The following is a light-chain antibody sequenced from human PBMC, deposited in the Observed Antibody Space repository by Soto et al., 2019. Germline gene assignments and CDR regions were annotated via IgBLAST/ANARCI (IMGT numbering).Light chain of an antibody. J-gene: IGLJ3*02. CDR2: DDR. Sequence: SYELTQPPSVSVAPGQTARIPCGGSNIVSKSVHWYQKKPGQAPVLVVYDDRDRPSGIPERFSGSNSGNTATLTITRVEAGDEADYHCQVWDRRGDQQVFGGGTQLTVL. CDR3: QVWDRRGDQQV. V-gene: IGLV3-21*02. CDR1: NIVSKS.